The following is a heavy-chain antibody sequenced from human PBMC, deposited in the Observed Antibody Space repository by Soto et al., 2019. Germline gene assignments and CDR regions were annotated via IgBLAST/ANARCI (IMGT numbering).Heavy chain of an antibody. D-gene: IGHD3-22*01. Sequence: TLVTLSLTCTVSGGSISSYYWSWIRQPPGKGLEWIGYIYYSGSTNYNPSLKSRVTISVDTSKNQFSLKLSSVTAADTAVYYYDSSGYYHYDYWGQGTLVTVSS. CDR2: IYYSGST. CDR3: DSSGYYHYDY. V-gene: IGHV4-59*01. CDR1: GGSISSYY. J-gene: IGHJ4*02.